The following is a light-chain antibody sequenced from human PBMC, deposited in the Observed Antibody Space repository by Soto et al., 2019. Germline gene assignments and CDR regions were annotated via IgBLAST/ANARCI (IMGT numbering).Light chain of an antibody. Sequence: DIQMTQSPSTLSASVGDRVTITCRGSQRMSVWLAWYQQKPGKAPKLLIYKASSLESGVPSRFSGSGSGTEFTLTINGLQPDDFTTYFCQQYNFYPWTFGQGTKVEIK. CDR1: QRMSVW. V-gene: IGKV1-5*03. J-gene: IGKJ1*01. CDR2: KAS. CDR3: QQYNFYPWT.